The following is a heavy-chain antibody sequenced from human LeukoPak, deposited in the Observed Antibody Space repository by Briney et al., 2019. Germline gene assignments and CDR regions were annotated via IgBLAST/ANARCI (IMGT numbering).Heavy chain of an antibody. CDR3: AKAPVTTCRGAYCYPFDY. V-gene: IGHV3-23*01. D-gene: IGHD2-21*01. J-gene: IGHJ4*02. Sequence: GGSLRLSCAASGLTLSSYAMSWVRQAPGKGLEWVSASSDSGNTYHADSVKGRFTISRDSSKNTLFLQMNRLRPEDAAVYYCAKAPVTTCRGAYCYPFDYWGQGTLVTVSS. CDR2: SSDSGNT. CDR1: GLTLSSYA.